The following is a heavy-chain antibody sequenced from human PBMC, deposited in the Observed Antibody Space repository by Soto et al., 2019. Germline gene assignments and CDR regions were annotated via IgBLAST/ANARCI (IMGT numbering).Heavy chain of an antibody. D-gene: IGHD2-8*01. J-gene: IGHJ3*02. Sequence: SVKVSCKASGGTFSSYTISWVRQAPGQGLEWMGRIIPILGIANYAQKFQGRVTITADKSTSTAYMELSSLRSEDTAVYYCAKDAIAGNGVWEPFDMWGQGTEVTVSS. CDR3: AKDAIAGNGVWEPFDM. CDR1: GGTFSSYT. CDR2: IIPILGIA. V-gene: IGHV1-69*04.